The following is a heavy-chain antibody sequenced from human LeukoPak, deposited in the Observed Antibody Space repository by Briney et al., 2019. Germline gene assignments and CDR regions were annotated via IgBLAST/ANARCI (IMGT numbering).Heavy chain of an antibody. J-gene: IGHJ4*02. CDR1: GYTFTSYG. CDR2: ISPDNGNT. D-gene: IGHD3-22*01. CDR3: ARAPHNDSSGYLDY. V-gene: IGHV1-18*01. Sequence: ASVKVSCKASGYTFTSYGISWVRQAPGQGLEWMGWISPDNGNTNFPQKLQGRVTMTTDTSTSTAYMELRSLRSDDTAVYYCARAPHNDSSGYLDYWGQGTLVTVSS.